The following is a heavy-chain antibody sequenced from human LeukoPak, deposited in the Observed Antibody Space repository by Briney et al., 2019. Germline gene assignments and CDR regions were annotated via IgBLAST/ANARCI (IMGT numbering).Heavy chain of an antibody. Sequence: SETLSLTCTVSGGSITGYYWGWIRQPPGKGLEWIGRIYTSGSTNYNPSLKSRVTISIDTSKNQFSLKLSSVTAADTAVYYCARRTSGSPPGGFDYWGQGTLVTVSS. CDR2: IYTSGST. J-gene: IGHJ4*02. CDR3: ARRTSGSPPGGFDY. CDR1: GGSITGYY. V-gene: IGHV4-4*07. D-gene: IGHD1-26*01.